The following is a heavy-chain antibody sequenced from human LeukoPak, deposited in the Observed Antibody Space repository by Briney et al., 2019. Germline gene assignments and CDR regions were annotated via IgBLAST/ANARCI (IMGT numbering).Heavy chain of an antibody. Sequence: PGGSLRLSCAASGLTFSSHWMHWVRQAPGKGLVWVSRITNDGSSTTYADSVKGRFTISRDNAKNSLYLQMNSLRAEDTAVYYCARVVARLDDAFDIWGQGTMVTVSS. CDR1: GLTFSSHW. V-gene: IGHV3-74*01. CDR2: ITNDGSST. CDR3: ARVVARLDDAFDI. J-gene: IGHJ3*02. D-gene: IGHD2-15*01.